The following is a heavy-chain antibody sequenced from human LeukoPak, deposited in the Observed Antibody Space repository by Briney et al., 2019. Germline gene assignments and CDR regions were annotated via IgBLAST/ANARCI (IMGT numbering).Heavy chain of an antibody. J-gene: IGHJ4*02. D-gene: IGHD1-26*01. V-gene: IGHV3-23*01. CDR1: GFTFSSYA. CDR3: ASGQYIVGATTLDH. Sequence: GGSLRLSCAASGFTFSSYAMSWVRQAPGKGLEWVSAISGSGGSTYYADSVKGRFTISRDNSKNTLYLQMNSLRAEDTAVYYCASGQYIVGATTLDHWGQGTLVTVSS. CDR2: ISGSGGST.